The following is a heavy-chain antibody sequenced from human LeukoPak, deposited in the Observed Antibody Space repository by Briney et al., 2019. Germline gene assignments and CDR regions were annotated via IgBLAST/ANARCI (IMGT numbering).Heavy chain of an antibody. V-gene: IGHV4-34*01. Sequence: SETLSLTCAVYGGSFSGYYWSWIRQPPGKGLEWIGEINHSGSTNYNPSLKSRVTISVDTSKNQFSLKLSSVTAADTAVYYCARDAFVWAPANFDYWGQGTLVTVSS. J-gene: IGHJ4*02. CDR1: GGSFSGYY. CDR3: ARDAFVWAPANFDY. D-gene: IGHD3-16*01. CDR2: INHSGST.